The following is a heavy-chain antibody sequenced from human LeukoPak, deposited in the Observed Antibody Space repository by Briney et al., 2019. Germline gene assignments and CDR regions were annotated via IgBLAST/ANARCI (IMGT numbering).Heavy chain of an antibody. Sequence: RSETLSLTCAVYGGSFSGYYWSWIRQPPGKGLEWIGEINHSGSTNYNPSLKSRVTISVDTSKNQFSLKLSSVTAADTAVYYCARGPLYYYDSSGYMIGFDYWGQGTLVTVSS. CDR2: INHSGST. D-gene: IGHD3-22*01. V-gene: IGHV4-34*01. CDR1: GGSFSGYY. CDR3: ARGPLYYYDSSGYMIGFDY. J-gene: IGHJ4*02.